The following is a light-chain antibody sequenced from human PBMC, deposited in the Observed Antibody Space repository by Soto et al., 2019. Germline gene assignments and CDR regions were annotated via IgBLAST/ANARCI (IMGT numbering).Light chain of an antibody. CDR2: DAS. CDR1: QSIGNR. Sequence: DLQMTQSPSTLSPSVGDRITISCRASQSIGNRLAWYQQKPGTAPKVLIYDASTLESGVPLRFSGSGSGTNFILTISSLQPDDFATYYCQQYNSYPITFGQGTRLEIK. CDR3: QQYNSYPIT. J-gene: IGKJ5*01. V-gene: IGKV1-5*01.